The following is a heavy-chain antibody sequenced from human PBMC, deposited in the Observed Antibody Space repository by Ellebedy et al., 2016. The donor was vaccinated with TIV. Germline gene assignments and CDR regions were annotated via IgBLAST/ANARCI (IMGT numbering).Heavy chain of an antibody. J-gene: IGHJ4*02. Sequence: GESLKISCKGSGYSFTSYWIGWVRQMPGKGLEWMGIIHPGDSDIRHSPSFQGQVTISADKSIRTAYLQWSSLKASDTAMYYCARFIDYGDSTYPGFPDYWGQGTLVTVSS. V-gene: IGHV5-51*01. CDR1: GYSFTSYW. D-gene: IGHD4-17*01. CDR2: IHPGDSDI. CDR3: ARFIDYGDSTYPGFPDY.